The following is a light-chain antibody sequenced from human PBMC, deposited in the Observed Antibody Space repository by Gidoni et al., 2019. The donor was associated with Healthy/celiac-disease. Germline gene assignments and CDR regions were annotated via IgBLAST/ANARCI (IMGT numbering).Light chain of an antibody. Sequence: QSALTQPASESGSPGPSITISCTGTSSDVGSYNLVSWYQQHPGKAPKLMIYEGSKRPSGVSNRFSGSKSGNTASLTISGLQAEDEADYYCCSYAGSSTWVFGGGTKLTVL. CDR1: SSDVGSYNL. CDR3: CSYAGSSTWV. V-gene: IGLV2-23*01. J-gene: IGLJ3*02. CDR2: EGS.